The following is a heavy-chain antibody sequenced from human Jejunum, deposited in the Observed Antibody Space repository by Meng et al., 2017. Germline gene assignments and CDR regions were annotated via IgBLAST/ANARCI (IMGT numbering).Heavy chain of an antibody. D-gene: IGHD3-10*01. J-gene: IGHJ4*02. CDR2: ITSSSSTI. V-gene: IGHV3-48*03. CDR1: GFSFSYYE. CDR3: ARDSGRVA. Sequence: GESLKISCAASGFSFSYYEMNWVRQAPGKGLEWISYITSSSSTIYYADSVKGRFTISRDNAKQSLYLQMTGLRVEDTAVYYCARDSGRVAWGQGTLVPSPQ.